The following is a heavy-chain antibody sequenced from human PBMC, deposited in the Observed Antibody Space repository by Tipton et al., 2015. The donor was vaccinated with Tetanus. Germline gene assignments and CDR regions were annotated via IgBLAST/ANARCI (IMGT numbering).Heavy chain of an antibody. D-gene: IGHD1-14*01. Sequence: TLSLTCTVSGGSISSYYWSWIRQPPGKGLEWIGYIYYSGSTNYNPSLKSRVTISVDTSKNQFSLKLSSVTAADTAVHYCARGTGDYWGQGTLVTVSS. CDR3: ARGTGDY. CDR1: GGSISSYY. J-gene: IGHJ4*02. CDR2: IYYSGST. V-gene: IGHV4-59*01.